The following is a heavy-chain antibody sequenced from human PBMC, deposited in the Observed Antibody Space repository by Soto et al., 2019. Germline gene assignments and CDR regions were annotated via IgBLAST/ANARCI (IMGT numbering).Heavy chain of an antibody. D-gene: IGHD6-19*01. CDR1: GFTFSSSG. Sequence: QVQLVESGGGVVQPGRSLRLSCAASGFTFSSSGIHWVRQVPGKGLEWVAVISYDGSNAYYADSVKGRFTISRDNSKNTLYLHMNSLGVEDTAVYYCAKDRGLAVAGDYHYGTDVWGQGTTVTVYS. CDR2: ISYDGSNA. V-gene: IGHV3-30*18. J-gene: IGHJ6*02. CDR3: AKDRGLAVAGDYHYGTDV.